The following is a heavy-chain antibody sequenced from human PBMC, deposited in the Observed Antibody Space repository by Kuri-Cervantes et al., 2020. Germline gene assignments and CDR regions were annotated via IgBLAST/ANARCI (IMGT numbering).Heavy chain of an antibody. CDR1: GGSISISSYY. J-gene: IGHJ6*02. CDR3: ARVLTSHYYDSSGSFSVYYYGMDV. D-gene: IGHD3-22*01. CDR2: IYYGGST. V-gene: IGHV4-39*07. Sequence: SETLSLTCTVSGGSISISSYYWGWIRQPPGKGLEWIVSIYYGGSTYYNPSLKSPVTISVDTSKNQFSLKLSSVTAADTAVYYCARVLTSHYYDSSGSFSVYYYGMDVWGQGTTVTVSS.